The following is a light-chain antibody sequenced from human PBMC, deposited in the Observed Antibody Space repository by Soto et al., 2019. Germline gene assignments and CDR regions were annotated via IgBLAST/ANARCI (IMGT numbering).Light chain of an antibody. Sequence: EIVMTQSPATLSVSPGERATLSCRASQSVSSNFAWYQQKPGQAPRLLIYGACTRATGIPARFSGSRSGTEFTLTISSLQSEDFAVYYCQQYDNWPRTFGQGTKVEIK. CDR3: QQYDNWPRT. J-gene: IGKJ1*01. CDR1: QSVSSN. CDR2: GAC. V-gene: IGKV3-15*01.